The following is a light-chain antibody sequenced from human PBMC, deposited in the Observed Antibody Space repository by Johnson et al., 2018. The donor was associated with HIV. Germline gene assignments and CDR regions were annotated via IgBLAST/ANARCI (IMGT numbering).Light chain of an antibody. CDR3: GTWDTSLSAYV. CDR1: SANIENNY. V-gene: IGLV1-51*01. CDR2: DNN. J-gene: IGLJ1*01. Sequence: QSVLTQPPSVSAAPGQKVTISCSGGSANIENNYVSWYQQLPHTAPKLLIYDNNKRPSGIPDRFSGSKSGTSATLGITGLQTGDEADYYCGTWDTSLSAYVFGTGTKVTVL.